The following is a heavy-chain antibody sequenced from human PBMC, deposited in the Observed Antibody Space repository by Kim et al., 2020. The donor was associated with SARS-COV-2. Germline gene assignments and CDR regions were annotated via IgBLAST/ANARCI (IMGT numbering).Heavy chain of an antibody. D-gene: IGHD6-13*01. J-gene: IGHJ5*02. V-gene: IGHV1-18*01. CDR3: ARDSSSWYNWFDP. Sequence: YAQKLQGRVTMTTDTSTSTAYMELRSLRSDDTAVYYCARDSSSWYNWFDPRGQGTLVTVSS.